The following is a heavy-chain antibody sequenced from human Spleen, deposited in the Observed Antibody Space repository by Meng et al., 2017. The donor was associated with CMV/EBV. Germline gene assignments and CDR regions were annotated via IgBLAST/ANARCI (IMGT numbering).Heavy chain of an antibody. CDR3: AKSFILVPATIRSRTDYYYGLDV. CDR1: GYTFTSYY. V-gene: IGHV1-46*01. J-gene: IGHJ6*02. D-gene: IGHD2-2*01. CDR2: INPSGGST. Sequence: ASVKVSCKASGYTFTSYYMHWVRQAPGQGLEWMGIINPSGGSTSYAQKFQGRVTMTRDTSTSTVYMELSSLRSDDTAIYYCAKSFILVPATIRSRTDYYYGLDVWGQGTTVTVSS.